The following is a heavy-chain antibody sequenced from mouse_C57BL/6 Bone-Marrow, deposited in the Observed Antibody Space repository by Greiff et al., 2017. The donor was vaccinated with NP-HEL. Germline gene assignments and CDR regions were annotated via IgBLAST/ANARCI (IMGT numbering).Heavy chain of an antibody. CDR3: ARDWGTY. CDR2: INPSTGGT. Sequence: EVKLMESGPELVKPGASVKISCKASGYSFTGYYMNWVKQSPEKSLEWIGEINPSTGGTTYNQKFKAKATLTVDKSSSTAYMQLKILTSADSAVYYCARDWGTYWGQGTTLTVSS. D-gene: IGHD4-1*01. CDR1: GYSFTGYY. V-gene: IGHV1-42*01. J-gene: IGHJ2*01.